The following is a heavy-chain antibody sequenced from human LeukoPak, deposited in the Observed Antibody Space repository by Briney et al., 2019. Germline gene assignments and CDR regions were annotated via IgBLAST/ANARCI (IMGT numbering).Heavy chain of an antibody. D-gene: IGHD2-15*01. V-gene: IGHV4-30-2*01. CDR1: GGSISSGGYY. CDR2: IYHSGST. Sequence: SETLSLTCTVSGGSISSGGYYWSWIRQPAGKGLEWIGYIYHSGSTYYNPSLKSRVTISVDRSKNQFSLKLSSVTAADTAVYYCARGERGGAFDIWGQGTMVTVSS. J-gene: IGHJ3*02. CDR3: ARGERGGAFDI.